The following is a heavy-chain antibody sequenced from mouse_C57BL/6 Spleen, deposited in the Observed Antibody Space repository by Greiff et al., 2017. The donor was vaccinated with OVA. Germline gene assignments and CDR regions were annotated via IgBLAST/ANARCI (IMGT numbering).Heavy chain of an antibody. Sequence: QVQLQQSGPELVKPGASVKLSCKASGYTFTSYDINWVKQRPGQGLEWIGWIYPRDGSTKYNEKFKGKATLTVDTSSSTAFMELLRLTSEDAAVYVCARGIYYGYDGSAWFAYWGQGTLVTVSA. D-gene: IGHD2-2*01. CDR3: ARGIYYGYDGSAWFAY. V-gene: IGHV1-85*01. CDR1: GYTFTSYD. J-gene: IGHJ3*01. CDR2: IYPRDGST.